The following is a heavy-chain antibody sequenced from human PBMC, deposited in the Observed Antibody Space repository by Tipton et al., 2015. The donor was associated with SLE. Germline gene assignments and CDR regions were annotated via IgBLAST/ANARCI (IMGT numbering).Heavy chain of an antibody. CDR3: AGELYSSNWSDVFDI. CDR2: ISYDGSNK. Sequence: VQSGGSLTVSCEMSGFTFSTYEMNWVRQAPGMGLEWVASISYDGSNKFHADSVTGRFTISRDNSKNTLYLQMNSLRAEDTAVYYCAGELYSSNWSDVFDIWGQGTMVTVSS. V-gene: IGHV3-30*19. D-gene: IGHD6-13*01. J-gene: IGHJ3*02. CDR1: GFTFSTYE.